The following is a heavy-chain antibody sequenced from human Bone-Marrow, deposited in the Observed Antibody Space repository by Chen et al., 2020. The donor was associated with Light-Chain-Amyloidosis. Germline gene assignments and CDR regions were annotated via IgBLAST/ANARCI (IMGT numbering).Heavy chain of an antibody. CDR2: IYPDDSDA. J-gene: IGHJ4*02. V-gene: IGHV5-51*01. Sequence: LKXXXKGSGYTFPNYWIGWVRQMPGKGLEWMGVIYPDDSDARYSPSFEGQVTISADKSITTAXXXXXXXXASDTAMYYCARRRDGYNFDYWGQGTLVTVSS. D-gene: IGHD5-12*01. CDR3: ARRRDGYNFDY. CDR1: GYTFPNYW.